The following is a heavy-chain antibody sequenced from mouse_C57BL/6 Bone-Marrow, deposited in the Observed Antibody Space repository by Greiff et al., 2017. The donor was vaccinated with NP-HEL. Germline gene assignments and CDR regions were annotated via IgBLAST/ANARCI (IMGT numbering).Heavy chain of an antibody. CDR1: GFTFSSYA. CDR3: ARVWLRGNYYAMDY. CDR2: ISDGGSYT. Sequence: DVMLVESGGGLVKPGGSLKLSCAASGFTFSSYAMSWVRQTPEKRLEWVATISDGGSYTYYPDNVKGRFTISRDNAKNNLYLQMSHLKSEDTAMYYCARVWLRGNYYAMDYWGQGTSVTVSS. D-gene: IGHD2-2*01. J-gene: IGHJ4*01. V-gene: IGHV5-4*03.